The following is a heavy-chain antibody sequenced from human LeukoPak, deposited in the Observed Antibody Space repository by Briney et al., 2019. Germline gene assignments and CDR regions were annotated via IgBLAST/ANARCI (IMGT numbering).Heavy chain of an antibody. CDR3: ARDRGTWNDDGFDH. D-gene: IGHD1-1*01. CDR2: INYSGTT. V-gene: IGHV4-39*07. Sequence: SETLSLTCSVSGGSISRSTYYWGWIRQPPGKGLEWIATINYSGTTHYIPSLNSRVTISADTSKNQFSLKLSSVTAADTAVYYCARDRGTWNDDGFDHWGQGTLVTVSS. CDR1: GGSISRSTYY. J-gene: IGHJ4*02.